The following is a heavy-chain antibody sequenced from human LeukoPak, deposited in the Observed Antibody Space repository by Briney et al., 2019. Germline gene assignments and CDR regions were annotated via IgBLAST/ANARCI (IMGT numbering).Heavy chain of an antibody. J-gene: IGHJ3*01. CDR2: IKQDGSTR. CDR3: ARDAVKFDSSGYYSVAAFDF. CDR1: GLIFSNYW. D-gene: IGHD3-22*01. Sequence: SGGSLRLSCAASGLIFSNYWMTWVRQAPGKWLEWVANIKQDGSTRYYVDSVKGRFTISRDNAKNSLYLQMNSLRAEDTAVYYCARDAVKFDSSGYYSVAAFDFWGQGTMVTVSS. V-gene: IGHV3-7*01.